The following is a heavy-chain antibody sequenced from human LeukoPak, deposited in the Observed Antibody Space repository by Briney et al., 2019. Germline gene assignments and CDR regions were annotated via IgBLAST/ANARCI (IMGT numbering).Heavy chain of an antibody. V-gene: IGHV1-46*01. CDR3: ARGGGVLDY. CDR1: GYTFTSYY. CDR2: INPSGGST. Sequence: GAPVKVSCKASGYTFTSYYMHWVRQAPGQGLEWMGIINPSGGSTSYAQKFQGRVTMTRDMSTSTAYMELSRLRSDDTAVYYCARGGGVLDYWGQGTLVTVSS. D-gene: IGHD3-16*01. J-gene: IGHJ4*02.